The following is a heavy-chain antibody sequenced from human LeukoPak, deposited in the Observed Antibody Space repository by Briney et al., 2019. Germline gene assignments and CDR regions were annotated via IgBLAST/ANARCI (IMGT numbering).Heavy chain of an antibody. CDR1: EFTFDDYA. V-gene: IGHV3-9*01. D-gene: IGHD5-12*01. J-gene: IGHJ3*02. CDR3: AKDIYRRDGYNGDYAFDI. CDR2: ICWNSGSI. Sequence: PGGSLRLSCAASEFTFDDYAMHWVRQAPGKGLEWVLGICWNSGSIDYADSVKGRFTISRDNAKNSLYVQMNSLRAEDTALYYCAKDIYRRDGYNGDYAFDIWGQGTMVTVSS.